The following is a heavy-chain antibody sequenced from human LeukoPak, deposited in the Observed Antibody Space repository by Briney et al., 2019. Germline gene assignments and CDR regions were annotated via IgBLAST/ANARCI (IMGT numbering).Heavy chain of an antibody. CDR3: ARFSRYCSRTSCYLYGMDV. CDR2: IIPIFGTA. V-gene: IGHV1-69*13. D-gene: IGHD2-2*01. J-gene: IGHJ6*02. CDR1: GGTFSSYA. Sequence: SVKVSCKASGGTFSSYAISWVRQAPGQGLEWMGGIIPIFGTANYAQKFQGRVTITADESTSTAYMELSSLRSEDTAVYYCARFSRYCSRTSCYLYGMDVWGQGTTVTVSS.